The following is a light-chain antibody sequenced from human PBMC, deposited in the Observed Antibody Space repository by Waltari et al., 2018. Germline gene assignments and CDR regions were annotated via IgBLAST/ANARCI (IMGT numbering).Light chain of an antibody. J-gene: IGKJ4*01. V-gene: IGKV1-5*03. CDR2: KSS. CDR1: QSVKNN. CDR3: QEYDSLPVT. Sequence: IQMTQSPSTLSAYVGDRVIITCRASQSVKNNLAWYQQKPGNAPKVLVNKSSRLESGVPSRFSGSGDGTEFTLTISSLQPDDFATEYCQEYDSLPVTFGGGTKVEIK.